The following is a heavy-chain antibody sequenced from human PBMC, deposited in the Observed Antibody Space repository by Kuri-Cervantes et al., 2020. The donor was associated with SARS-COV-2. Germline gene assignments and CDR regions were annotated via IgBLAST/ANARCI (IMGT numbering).Heavy chain of an antibody. CDR1: GDSISSSSYY. CDR2: IYYSGST. V-gene: IGHV4-39*01. D-gene: IGHD1-1*01. CDR3: ARLFSPWSVVGDY. J-gene: IGHJ4*02. Sequence: ESLKISCTVSGDSISSSSYYWGWIRQPPGKGLEWIGTIYYSGSTDYNPSLKSRVTISVDTSKNQFSLKLRSVTATDTAVYYCARLFSPWSVVGDYWGQGTLVTSPQ.